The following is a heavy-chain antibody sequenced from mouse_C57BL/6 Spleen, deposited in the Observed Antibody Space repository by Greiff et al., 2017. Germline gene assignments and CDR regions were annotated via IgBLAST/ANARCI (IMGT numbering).Heavy chain of an antibody. CDR1: GFTFSSYG. CDR3: ARQGAQAYFDY. J-gene: IGHJ2*01. Sequence: EVQLVESGGDLVKPGGSLKLSCAASGFTFSSYGMSWVRQTPDKRLEWVATISSGGSYTYYPDSVKGRFTISRDNAKNTLYLQMSSLKSEDTAMYYCARQGAQAYFDYWGKAPLSQSPQ. V-gene: IGHV5-6*01. CDR2: ISSGGSYT. D-gene: IGHD3-2*02.